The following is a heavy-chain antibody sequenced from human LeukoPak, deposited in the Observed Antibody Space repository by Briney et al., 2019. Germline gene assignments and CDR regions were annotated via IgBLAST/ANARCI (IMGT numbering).Heavy chain of an antibody. CDR1: GYTFSNYA. CDR2: ISGTGATT. J-gene: IGHJ4*02. D-gene: IGHD3-10*01. Sequence: GGSLRLSCAASGYTFSNYAMTWVRQAPGKGLEWVSGISGTGATTYYGDSVKGRFTISRDNSKNTLFLQMSSLRAEDTAIYYCAKSRSGRTTYYFDYWGQGTPVTVSS. CDR3: AKSRSGRTTYYFDY. V-gene: IGHV3-23*01.